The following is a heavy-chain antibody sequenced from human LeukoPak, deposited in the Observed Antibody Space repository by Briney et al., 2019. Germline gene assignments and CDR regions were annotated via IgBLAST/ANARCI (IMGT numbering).Heavy chain of an antibody. V-gene: IGHV4-59*01. CDR3: ARVAVAGTSWFDP. D-gene: IGHD6-19*01. J-gene: IGHJ5*02. Sequence: SETLSLTCTVSGGSISSYYWSWIRQPPGKGLEWIGYIYYGGSTNYNPSLKSRVTISVDTSKNQFSLKLSSVTAADTAVYYCARVAVAGTSWFDPWGQGTLVTVSS. CDR1: GGSISSYY. CDR2: IYYGGST.